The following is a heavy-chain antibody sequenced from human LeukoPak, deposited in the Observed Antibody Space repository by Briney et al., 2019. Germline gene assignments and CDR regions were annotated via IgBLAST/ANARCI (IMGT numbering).Heavy chain of an antibody. CDR3: TTEPWEHGVGFDY. D-gene: IGHD1-26*01. Sequence: GGSLRLSCAASGFTFTNAWMSWVRQAPGKGLEWVGRIKSKTEGGTTDHAAPVKGRFTISRDDSKNTLYLQMNSLKTEDTAVYYCTTEPWEHGVGFDYWGQGTLVTVSS. CDR2: IKSKTEGGTT. V-gene: IGHV3-15*01. CDR1: GFTFTNAW. J-gene: IGHJ4*02.